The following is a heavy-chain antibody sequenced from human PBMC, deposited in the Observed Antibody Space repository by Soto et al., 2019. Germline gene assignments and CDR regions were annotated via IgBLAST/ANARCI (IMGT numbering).Heavy chain of an antibody. CDR1: GFTFSSYS. Sequence: GGSLRLSCAASGFTFSSYSMNWGRQAPGKGLEWVSAMSSSSDDAYYADSVKGRFTISRDNAKNTLYLQMNSLRAEDTAVYFCAKKVTIYAVDPADYWGQGTQVTVSS. J-gene: IGHJ4*02. CDR3: AKKVTIYAVDPADY. D-gene: IGHD3-3*01. CDR2: MSSSSDDA. V-gene: IGHV3-21*04.